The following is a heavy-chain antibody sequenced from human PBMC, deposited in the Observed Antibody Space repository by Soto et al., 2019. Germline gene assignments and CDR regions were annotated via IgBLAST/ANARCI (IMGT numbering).Heavy chain of an antibody. J-gene: IGHJ3*02. V-gene: IGHV3-23*01. Sequence: EVQLLESGGGLEQPGGSLRLSCAVSGFTSSNYAMSWVRQAPGKGLEWVSTISRSGGSRYYADSVTGRLTISRDNSKNTLFLQMNSLRVGDTALYFCVTLLGDSSGFYYENAFDIWGQGTMVTVSP. CDR1: GFTSSNYA. CDR3: VTLLGDSSGFYYENAFDI. CDR2: ISRSGGSR. D-gene: IGHD6-19*01.